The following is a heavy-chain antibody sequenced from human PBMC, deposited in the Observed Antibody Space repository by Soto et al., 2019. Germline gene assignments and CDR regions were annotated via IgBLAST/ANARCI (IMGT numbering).Heavy chain of an antibody. V-gene: IGHV1-18*01. CDR1: GYSFTSYG. D-gene: IGHD2-2*01. CDR2: ISPYNGHT. CDR3: ARDLTIVPATHPRLENYGMDV. Sequence: QVQLVQSAGEVKKPGASVKVSCKASGYSFTSYGISWVRRAPGQGLEWMGWISPYNGHTQFVKRFQCRVTTTTDTSTKTAYMELRNLRSDDTAHYYCARDLTIVPATHPRLENYGMDVWGQGTTVIVSS. J-gene: IGHJ6*02.